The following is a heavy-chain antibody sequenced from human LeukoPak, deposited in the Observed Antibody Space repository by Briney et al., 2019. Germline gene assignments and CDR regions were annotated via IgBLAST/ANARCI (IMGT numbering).Heavy chain of an antibody. J-gene: IGHJ4*02. CDR3: ARSVAASRDY. V-gene: IGHV3-20*04. CDR1: GFTFADYG. CDR2: INWNGGST. Sequence: AGGCLRLSCAASGFTFADYGMSWVRQAPGKGLEWVSGINWNGGSTGYADSVKGRFTISRDNAKNSLYLQMNSLRAEDTALYYCARSVAASRDYWGQGTLVTVSS. D-gene: IGHD2-15*01.